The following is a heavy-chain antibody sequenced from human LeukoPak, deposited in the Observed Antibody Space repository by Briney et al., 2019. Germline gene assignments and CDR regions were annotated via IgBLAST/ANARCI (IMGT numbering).Heavy chain of an antibody. V-gene: IGHV4-39*01. CDR3: ARAYYDFWGGYYTGGGYYYYYMDV. Sequence: PSETLSLTCTVSGGSISSSSYYWGWIRQPPGKGLEWIGSIYYSGSTYYNPSLKSRVTISVDTSKNQFSLKPSSVTAADTAVYYCARAYYDFWGGYYTGGGYYYYYMDVWGKGTTVTVSS. CDR1: GGSISSSSYY. D-gene: IGHD3-3*01. J-gene: IGHJ6*03. CDR2: IYYSGST.